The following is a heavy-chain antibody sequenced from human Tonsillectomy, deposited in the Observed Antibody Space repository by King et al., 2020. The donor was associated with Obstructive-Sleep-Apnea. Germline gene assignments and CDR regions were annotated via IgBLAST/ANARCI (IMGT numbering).Heavy chain of an antibody. CDR3: AGEEYCSSTSCYYYYGMDV. J-gene: IGHJ6*02. Sequence: VQLVESGAEVKKPGASVKVSCKASGYTFTSYGISWVRQAPGQGLEWMGWISAYNGNTNYAQKLQGRVTMTTDTSTSTAYMELRSLRSDDTAVYYCAGEEYCSSTSCYYYYGMDVWGQGTTVTVSS. V-gene: IGHV1-18*01. CDR1: GYTFTSYG. CDR2: ISAYNGNT. D-gene: IGHD2-2*01.